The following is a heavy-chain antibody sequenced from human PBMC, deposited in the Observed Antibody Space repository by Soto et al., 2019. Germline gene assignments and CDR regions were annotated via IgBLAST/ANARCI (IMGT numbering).Heavy chain of an antibody. CDR2: ISGGGGTT. D-gene: IGHD6-25*01. CDR3: AKFFVETGESSGWPWSFHY. V-gene: IGHV3-23*01. CDR1: GFTFSNYA. Sequence: PGGSLRLSCAASGFTFSNYAMSWVRQAPGKGLDWVSAISGGGGTTYYAGSVKGRFTISRDNSKNTLFLQMNSLRAEDTAVYYCAKFFVETGESSGWPWSFHYWGQGTLVTVSS. J-gene: IGHJ4*02.